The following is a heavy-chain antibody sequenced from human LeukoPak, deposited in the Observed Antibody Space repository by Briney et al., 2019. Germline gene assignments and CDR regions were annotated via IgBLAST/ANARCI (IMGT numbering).Heavy chain of an antibody. CDR2: IYYSGNT. CDR3: VALKTGIAAAEN. CDR1: GGSISSSSYY. Sequence: SETLSLTCTVSGGSISSSSYYWGWIRQPPGKGLEWIVSIYYSGNTYYNTSLKSRVTISVDTSKNQCSLKLSSVTAADTAVYYCVALKTGIAAAENWGQGTLVTVSS. V-gene: IGHV4-39*01. D-gene: IGHD6-13*01. J-gene: IGHJ4*02.